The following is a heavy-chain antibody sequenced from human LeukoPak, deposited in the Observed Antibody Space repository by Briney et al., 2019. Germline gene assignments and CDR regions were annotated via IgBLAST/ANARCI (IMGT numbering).Heavy chain of an antibody. V-gene: IGHV4-59*01. D-gene: IGHD6-19*01. CDR3: ARAGGLVVAGTFDP. Sequence: SETLSLTCTVSGVSISSYYWSWIRQPPGKGLEWIGYIYYSGSTNYSPSLKSRVTISVDTSKNQFSLKLSSVTAADTAVYYCARAGGLVVAGTFDPWGQGTLVTVSS. CDR1: GVSISSYY. J-gene: IGHJ5*02. CDR2: IYYSGST.